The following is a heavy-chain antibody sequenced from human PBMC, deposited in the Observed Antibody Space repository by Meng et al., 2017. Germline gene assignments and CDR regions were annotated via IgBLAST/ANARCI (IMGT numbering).Heavy chain of an antibody. CDR3: ARDWSNYYDSSGYEDAFDI. Sequence: SVKVSCKASGGTFSSYAISWVRQAPGQGLEWMGGIIPIFGTANYAQKFQGRVTITADKSTSTAYMELSSLRSEDTAVYYCARDWSNYYDSSGYEDAFDIWGQGTMVTVSS. CDR1: GGTFSSYA. D-gene: IGHD3-22*01. CDR2: IIPIFGTA. V-gene: IGHV1-69*06. J-gene: IGHJ3*02.